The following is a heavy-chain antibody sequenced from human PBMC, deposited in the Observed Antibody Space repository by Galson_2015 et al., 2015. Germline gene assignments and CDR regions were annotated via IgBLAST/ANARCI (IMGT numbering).Heavy chain of an antibody. Sequence: SVKVSCKASGYTFTSYAMHWVRQAPGQRLEWMGWINAGNGNTKYSQKFQGRVTITRDTSASTAYMELSSLRSEDTAVYYCARVPAVASSRDAFDIWGQGTMVTVSS. D-gene: IGHD6-19*01. CDR2: INAGNGNT. V-gene: IGHV1-3*01. CDR1: GYTFTSYA. CDR3: ARVPAVASSRDAFDI. J-gene: IGHJ3*02.